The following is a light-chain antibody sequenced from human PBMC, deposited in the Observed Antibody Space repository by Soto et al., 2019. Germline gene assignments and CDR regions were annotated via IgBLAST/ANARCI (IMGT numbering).Light chain of an antibody. V-gene: IGKV1D-12*01. CDR3: QQAYTFPRT. Sequence: EMQVTQSPCSVCASVGDRVTINCRASHDISHYLAWYQQKPGKAPKLLIYGASSLQSGVPSTFSGSGSGTDFTLTISSLQPEDFATFYCQQAYTFPRTCGQGTNVDIK. CDR1: HDISHY. CDR2: GAS. J-gene: IGKJ1*01.